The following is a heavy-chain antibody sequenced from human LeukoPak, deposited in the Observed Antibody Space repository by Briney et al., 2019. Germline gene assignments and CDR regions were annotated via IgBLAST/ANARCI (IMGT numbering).Heavy chain of an antibody. J-gene: IGHJ4*02. D-gene: IGHD6-13*01. Sequence: GGSLRLSCAASGFTFSSYAMHWVRQAPGKGLEWVAVISYDGSNKYYADSVKGQFTISRDNSKNTLYLQMNSLRAEDTAVYYCARDEMGIAAVGKYWGQGALVTVSS. CDR1: GFTFSSYA. V-gene: IGHV3-30-3*01. CDR2: ISYDGSNK. CDR3: ARDEMGIAAVGKY.